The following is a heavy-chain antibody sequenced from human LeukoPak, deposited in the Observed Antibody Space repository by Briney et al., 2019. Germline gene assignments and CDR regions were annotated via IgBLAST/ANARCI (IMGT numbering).Heavy chain of an antibody. V-gene: IGHV1-69*01. D-gene: IGHD6-19*01. Sequence: SVKVSCKASGGTFSSYAISWVRQAPGQGLEWMGGIIPIFGTANYAQKFQGRVTITADESTSTAYMELSSLRSEDTAVYYGAAAGSSGWTDFDYWGQGTLVTVSS. CDR1: GGTFSSYA. CDR2: IIPIFGTA. J-gene: IGHJ4*02. CDR3: AAAGSSGWTDFDY.